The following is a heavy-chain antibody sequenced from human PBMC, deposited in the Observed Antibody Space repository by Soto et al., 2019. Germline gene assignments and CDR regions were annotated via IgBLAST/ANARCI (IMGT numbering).Heavy chain of an antibody. J-gene: IGHJ6*02. D-gene: IGHD6-13*01. V-gene: IGHV3-9*01. CDR2: ISWNSGTI. CDR3: AKDMRGGSSSSRYYYGLDV. Sequence: EVPLVESGGGLVQPGRSLRLSCAASGFTFDDYAMHWVRQAPGKGLEWVSGISWNSGTIVYADSVKGRFTISRDNAKNYLYLQMNSLRGEDTALYYCAKDMRGGSSSSRYYYGLDVWGQGTTVTVSS. CDR1: GFTFDDYA.